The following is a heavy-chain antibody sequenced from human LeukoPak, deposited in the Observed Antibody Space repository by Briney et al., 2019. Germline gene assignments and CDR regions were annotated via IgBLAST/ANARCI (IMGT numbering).Heavy chain of an antibody. Sequence: GASVKVSCKASGYTFTGYYMHWVRQAPGQGLEWMGWINTNTGNPTYAQGFTGRFVFSLDTSVSTAYLQISSLKAEDTAVYYCARGGIWFGELFLDYWGQGTLVTVSS. CDR3: ARGGIWFGELFLDY. CDR1: GYTFTGYY. CDR2: INTNTGNP. J-gene: IGHJ4*02. V-gene: IGHV7-4-1*02. D-gene: IGHD3-10*01.